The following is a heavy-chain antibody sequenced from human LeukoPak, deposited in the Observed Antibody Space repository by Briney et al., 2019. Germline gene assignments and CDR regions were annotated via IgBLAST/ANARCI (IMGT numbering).Heavy chain of an antibody. V-gene: IGHV3-30*18. CDR2: ISYDGSNK. J-gene: IGHJ4*02. CDR1: GFIFNNYG. D-gene: IGHD2-21*02. CDR3: AKDWAPYCGGDCYFNY. Sequence: PGGSLRLSCAASGFIFNNYGMHWVRQAPGKGLKWVAVISYDGSNKNYADSVKGRFTISRDSSKNTLYLQMNSLRVEDTAVYYCAKDWAPYCGGDCYFNYWGQGTLVTVSS.